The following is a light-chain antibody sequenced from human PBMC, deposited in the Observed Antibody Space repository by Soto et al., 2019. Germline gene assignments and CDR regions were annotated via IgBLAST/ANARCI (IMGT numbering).Light chain of an antibody. CDR1: SSDVGGYNY. CDR3: SSYAGSSICV. V-gene: IGLV2-11*01. J-gene: IGLJ1*01. Sequence: QSALTQPRSVSGSPGQSVTISCTGTSSDVGGYNYVSWYQQHPGRAPKLMIYDVSKRPSGVPDRFSGSKSGNTASLTISGLKAGEGADYYCSSYAGSSICVLGTGTTLPVL. CDR2: DVS.